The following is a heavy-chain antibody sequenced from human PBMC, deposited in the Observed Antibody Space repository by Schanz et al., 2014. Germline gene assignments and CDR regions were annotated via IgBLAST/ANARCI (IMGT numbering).Heavy chain of an antibody. D-gene: IGHD6-13*01. V-gene: IGHV4-59*01. J-gene: IGHJ5*02. CDR3: ARGAAAGIYNWFDP. CDR1: GGSMSGYH. Sequence: QVQLQASGPGLVKPSETLSLTYTVSGGSMSGYHWIWIRQPPGRGLEWIGHIYYSGGTHYNPSLESRVTISIDMSKSQFSLTLSTVIAADTAIYFCARGAAAGIYNWFDPWGQGTQVIVSS. CDR2: IYYSGGT.